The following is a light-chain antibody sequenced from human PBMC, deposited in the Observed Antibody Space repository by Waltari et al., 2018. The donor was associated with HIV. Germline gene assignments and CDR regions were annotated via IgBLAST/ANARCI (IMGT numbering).Light chain of an antibody. Sequence: DIVMTQTPLSLSVPPGQSATLSCNASRSLLNSDGKTYLFWYLQRSGQAPHLLFYEGSNRFSGVSDRFTGSGSGTDFTLEIRRVEAGDVGVYYCMQSIDLPPTFGGGTKVEI. CDR1: RSLLNSDGKTY. CDR3: MQSIDLPPT. V-gene: IGKV2D-29*01. CDR2: EGS. J-gene: IGKJ4*01.